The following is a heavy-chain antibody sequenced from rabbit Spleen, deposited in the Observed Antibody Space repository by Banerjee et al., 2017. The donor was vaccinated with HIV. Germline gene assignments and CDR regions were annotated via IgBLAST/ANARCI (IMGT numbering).Heavy chain of an antibody. CDR2: IYSSYIIP. D-gene: IGHD1-1*01. V-gene: IGHV1S43*01. CDR1: GFSFSSSYY. Sequence: QEHLEESGGALVTPGGTLTLTCKASGFSFSSSYYMYWVRQAPGKGLEWIGCIYSSYIIPWYASWVNGRFTISSDNAQNTVFLQMTSLTAADTATYFCVRGASSSGYYSLWGQGTLVTVS. J-gene: IGHJ3*01. CDR3: VRGASSSGYYSL.